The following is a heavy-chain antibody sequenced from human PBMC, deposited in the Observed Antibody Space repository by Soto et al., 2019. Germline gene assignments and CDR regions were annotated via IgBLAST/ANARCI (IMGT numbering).Heavy chain of an antibody. Sequence: GGSLRLSCAASGFTFSSYGMHWVRQAPGKGLEWVAVISYDGSNKYYADSVKGRFTISRDNSKNTLYLQMNSLRAEDTAVYYCAKPGLIAAAGTIEYFQHWGQGTLVTVSS. D-gene: IGHD6-13*01. CDR3: AKPGLIAAAGTIEYFQH. V-gene: IGHV3-30*18. J-gene: IGHJ1*01. CDR2: ISYDGSNK. CDR1: GFTFSSYG.